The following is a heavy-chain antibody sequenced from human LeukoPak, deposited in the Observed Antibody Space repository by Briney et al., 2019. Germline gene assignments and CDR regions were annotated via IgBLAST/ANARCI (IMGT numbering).Heavy chain of an antibody. Sequence: SVKVSCKASGGTFSSYAISWLRQAPGQGLEWMGRIIPIFGTANYAQKFQGRVTITTDESTSTAYMELSSLRFEDTAVYYCASTITIVGVVMGDAFDIWGQGTMVTVSS. CDR1: GGTFSSYA. D-gene: IGHD3-3*01. V-gene: IGHV1-69*05. CDR2: IIPIFGTA. CDR3: ASTITIVGVVMGDAFDI. J-gene: IGHJ3*02.